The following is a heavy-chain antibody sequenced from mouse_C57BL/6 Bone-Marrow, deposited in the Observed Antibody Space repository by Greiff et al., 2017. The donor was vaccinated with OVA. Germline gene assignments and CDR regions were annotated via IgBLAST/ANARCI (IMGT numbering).Heavy chain of an antibody. CDR2: ISYDGSN. D-gene: IGHD1-1*01. V-gene: IGHV3-6*01. CDR3: ARDSSSRAWFAY. CDR1: GYSITSGYY. Sequence: EVKLLESGPGLVKPSQSLSLTCSVTGYSITSGYYWNWIRQFPGNKLEWMGYISYDGSNNYNPSLKNRISITRVTSKNQFFLKLKSVTTEDTATYYCARDSSSRAWFAYWGQGTLVTVSA. J-gene: IGHJ3*01.